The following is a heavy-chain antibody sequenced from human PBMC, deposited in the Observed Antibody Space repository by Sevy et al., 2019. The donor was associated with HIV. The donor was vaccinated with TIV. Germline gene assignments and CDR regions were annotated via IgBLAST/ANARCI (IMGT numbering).Heavy chain of an antibody. CDR2: INPNSGGT. J-gene: IGHJ6*02. CDR1: GYTFTGYY. D-gene: IGHD2-15*01. V-gene: IGHV1-2*06. Sequence: ASVKVSCKASGYTFTGYYMHWVRQAPGQGLEWMGRINPNSGGTNYAQKFQGRVTMTRDTSISTAYMELSRLRSDGTAVYYCAREKRSSIAGYYYYGMDVWGQGTTVTVSS. CDR3: AREKRSSIAGYYYYGMDV.